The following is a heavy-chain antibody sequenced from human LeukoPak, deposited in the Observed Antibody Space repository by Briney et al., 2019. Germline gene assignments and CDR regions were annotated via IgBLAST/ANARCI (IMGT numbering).Heavy chain of an antibody. CDR1: GYTFTGYY. D-gene: IGHD6-25*01. CDR3: ARGRPGDYFDY. V-gene: IGHV1-2*02. CDR2: INPNSGGT. J-gene: IGHJ4*02. Sequence: ASVKVSCKASGYTFTGYYLHWVRQAPARGPEWMGWINPNSGGTNYAQKFQGRVTMTRDTSISTAYMDLSRLRSDDTAVYYCARGRPGDYFDYWGQGTLVTVSS.